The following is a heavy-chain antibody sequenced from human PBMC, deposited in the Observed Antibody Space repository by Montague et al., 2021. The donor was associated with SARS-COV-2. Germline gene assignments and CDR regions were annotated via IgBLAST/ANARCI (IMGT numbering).Heavy chain of an antibody. V-gene: IGHV3-30*04. CDR1: GFSFTTFS. D-gene: IGHD6-19*01. Sequence: SLRLSCAASGFSFTTFSMYWVRQAPGKGLEWVAVISSDGSNKYFPDSVRGRFTISRDRSQNTVFLQMNTLRPEDTGVYYCARARGQDNGWYLSYFDHWGQGTLVTVSS. CDR3: ARARGQDNGWYLSYFDH. CDR2: ISSDGSNK. J-gene: IGHJ4*03.